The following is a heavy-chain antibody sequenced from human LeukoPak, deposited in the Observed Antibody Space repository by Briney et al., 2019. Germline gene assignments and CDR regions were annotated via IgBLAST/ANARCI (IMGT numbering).Heavy chain of an antibody. CDR3: ARGEDCSGGNCYDDY. D-gene: IGHD2-15*01. CDR1: GYNFTSYW. CDR2: IDPRDSYT. Sequence: GESLKISCKGSGYNFTSYWITWVRQMPGKGLEWMGRIDPRDSYTNYSPSFQGHVTISLDKSISIAYLQWSSLKASDTAMYYCARGEDCSGGNCYDDYWGQGTLVTVSS. J-gene: IGHJ4*02. V-gene: IGHV5-10-1*01.